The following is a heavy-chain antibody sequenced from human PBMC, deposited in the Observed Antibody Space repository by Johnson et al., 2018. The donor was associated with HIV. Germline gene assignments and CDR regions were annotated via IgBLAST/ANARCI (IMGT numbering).Heavy chain of an antibody. J-gene: IGHJ3*02. CDR2: ISYDGRDA. CDR3: AKDLVVINVRYAFHI. CDR1: GFAFSSYA. D-gene: IGHD3-22*01. Sequence: QVQLVESGGGVVQPGRSLRLSCTASGFAFSSYALHWVRQAPGKGLEWVAVISYDGRDAYYADSVKGRFPSSRDNSKNTLYLQMNSLRPEDTALYYCAKDLVVINVRYAFHIWGQGTMVTVS. V-gene: IGHV3-30*04.